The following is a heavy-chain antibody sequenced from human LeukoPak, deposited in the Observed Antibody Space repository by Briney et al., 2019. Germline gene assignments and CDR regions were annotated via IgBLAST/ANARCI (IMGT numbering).Heavy chain of an antibody. CDR2: IYHSGST. Sequence: SETLSLTCTVSGYSISSGYYWGWIRQPPGKGLEWIGSIYHSGSTYYNPSLKSRVTISVDTSKNQFSLKLSSVTAADTAVYYCARTYYYDSSGYYYVAYWGQGTLVTVSS. CDR3: ARTYYYDSSGYYYVAY. D-gene: IGHD3-22*01. CDR1: GYSISSGYY. J-gene: IGHJ4*02. V-gene: IGHV4-38-2*02.